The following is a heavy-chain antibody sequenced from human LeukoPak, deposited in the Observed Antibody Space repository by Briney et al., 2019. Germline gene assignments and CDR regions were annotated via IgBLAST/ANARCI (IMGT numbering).Heavy chain of an antibody. CDR2: ISGNGGST. J-gene: IGHJ4*02. CDR3: AKTARIYARGVFDY. CDR1: GFTFSSYA. V-gene: IGHV3-23*01. D-gene: IGHD2-8*02. Sequence: GGSLRLSCAGSGFTFSSYAMNWVRQAPGKGLEWVSVISGNGGSTYYVDSVKGRFAISRDNSKNTLYLQMNSLRAEDTAVYYCAKTARIYARGVFDYWGQGTLVSVSS.